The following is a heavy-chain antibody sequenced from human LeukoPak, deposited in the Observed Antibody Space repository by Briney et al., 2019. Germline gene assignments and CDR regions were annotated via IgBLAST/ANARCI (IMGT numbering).Heavy chain of an antibody. D-gene: IGHD3-22*01. Sequence: SETLSLTCAVYGGSFSGYYWSWIRQPPGKWLEWIGDINHSGSTNYNPSLKSRVTISVDTSKSQFSLKLNSMTAADRAVYYCARGAQIYYDKAPVDYWGQGTLVTVSS. CDR2: INHSGST. CDR3: ARGAQIYYDKAPVDY. V-gene: IGHV4-34*01. CDR1: GGSFSGYY. J-gene: IGHJ4*02.